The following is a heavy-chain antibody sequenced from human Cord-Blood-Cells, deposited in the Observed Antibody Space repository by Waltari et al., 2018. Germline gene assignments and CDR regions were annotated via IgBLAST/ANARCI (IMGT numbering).Heavy chain of an antibody. Sequence: QVPLVESGGGVVQPGRSLRLSCAATGFPFSSSVMHWVRQAPGKGLEWVAVIWYDGSNKYYADSVKGRFTISRDNSKNTLYLQMNSLRAEDTAMYYCAKVMVGATGAFDIWGQGTMVTVSS. CDR1: GFPFSSSV. D-gene: IGHD1-26*01. CDR2: IWYDGSNK. J-gene: IGHJ3*02. V-gene: IGHV3-30*18. CDR3: AKVMVGATGAFDI.